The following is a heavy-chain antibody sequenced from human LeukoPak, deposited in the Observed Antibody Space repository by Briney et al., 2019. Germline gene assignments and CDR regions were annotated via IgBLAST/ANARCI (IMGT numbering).Heavy chain of an antibody. CDR2: ISSTSRYR. CDR3: ARGVAMARDVDY. CDR1: GFTFSTYS. J-gene: IGHJ4*02. Sequence: RGSLRLSCAASGFTFSTYSMNWVRQAPGKGLEWVSSISSTSRYRYQADSVKGRFTISRDNAKNSLYLQMNSLRAEDTAVYYCARGVAMARDVDYGGQGTLVTVSS. V-gene: IGHV3-21*01. D-gene: IGHD5-18*01.